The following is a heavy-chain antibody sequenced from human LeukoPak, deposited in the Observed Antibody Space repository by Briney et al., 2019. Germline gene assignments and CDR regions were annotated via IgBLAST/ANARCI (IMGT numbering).Heavy chain of an antibody. D-gene: IGHD2-15*01. CDR3: ARDMVAATGGWFDP. CDR2: INPNSGGT. J-gene: IGHJ5*02. V-gene: IGHV1-2*02. Sequence: ASVKVSCKAPGYTFTGYYMHWVRQAPGQGLEWMGWINPNSGGTNYAQKFQGRVTMTRDTSISTAYMELSRLRSDDTAVYYCARDMVAATGGWFDPWGQGTLVTVSS. CDR1: GYTFTGYY.